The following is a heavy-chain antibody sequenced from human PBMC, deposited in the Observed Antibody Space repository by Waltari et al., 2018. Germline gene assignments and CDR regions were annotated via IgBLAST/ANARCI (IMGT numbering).Heavy chain of an antibody. V-gene: IGHV4-59*01. D-gene: IGHD3-9*01. CDR3: ARDSYDILTGYFPFDY. CDR1: GGSISSYY. CDR2: IYYSGST. Sequence: QVQLQESGPGLVKPSETLSLTCTVSGGSISSYYWRWIRQPPGKGLEWIGYIYYSGSTNYNPSLKSRVTISVDTSKNQFSLKLSSVTAADTAVYYCARDSYDILTGYFPFDYWGQGTLVTVSS. J-gene: IGHJ4*02.